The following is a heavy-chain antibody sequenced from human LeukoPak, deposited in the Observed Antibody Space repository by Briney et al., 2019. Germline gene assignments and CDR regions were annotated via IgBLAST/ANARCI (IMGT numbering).Heavy chain of an antibody. V-gene: IGHV3-9*01. CDR1: GFTFDDYA. D-gene: IGHD6-13*01. J-gene: IGHJ4*02. CDR2: ISWNSGSI. Sequence: GRSLRLSCAASGFTFDDYAMHWVRQAPGKGLEWVSGISWNSGSIGYADSVKGRFTISRDNAKNSLYLQMNSLRGEDTAVYYCAKEFAAIGTPLFDYWGQGTLITVSS. CDR3: AKEFAAIGTPLFDY.